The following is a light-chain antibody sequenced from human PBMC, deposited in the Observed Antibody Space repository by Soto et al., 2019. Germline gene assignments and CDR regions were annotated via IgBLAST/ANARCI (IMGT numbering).Light chain of an antibody. J-gene: IGLJ2*01. CDR2: ADS. CDR3: QSYDSSLSCVV. Sequence: QAVLTQPPSVSGAPGQRVTISCTGSSSNIGAGYDVHWYQQLPGTAPKLFIFADSNRPSGVPDRFSASKSGTSAFLAITGLQADDEADYYCQSYDSSLSCVVFGGGTKVTVL. CDR1: SSNIGAGYD. V-gene: IGLV1-40*01.